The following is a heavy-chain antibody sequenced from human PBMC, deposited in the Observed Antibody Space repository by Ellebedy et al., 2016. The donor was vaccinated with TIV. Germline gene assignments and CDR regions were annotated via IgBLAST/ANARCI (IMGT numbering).Heavy chain of an antibody. V-gene: IGHV3-23*01. J-gene: IGHJ3*02. CDR3: ANIVVIPAATEIAFDI. CDR2: ISGSGGST. CDR1: GFTFSSYA. D-gene: IGHD2-2*01. Sequence: GGSLRLXXAASGFTFSSYAMRWVRQAPGKGLEWVSAISGSGGSTYYADSVKGRFTISRDNSKNTLYLQMNSLRAEDTAVYYCANIVVIPAATEIAFDIWGQGTMVTVSA.